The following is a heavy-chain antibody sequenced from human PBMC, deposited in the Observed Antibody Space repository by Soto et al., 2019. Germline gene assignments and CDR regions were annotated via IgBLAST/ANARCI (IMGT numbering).Heavy chain of an antibody. V-gene: IGHV4-59*08. Sequence: PGKGLEWIGYIYYSGSTNYTPSLKSRVTISVDTSKNQFSLKLSSVTAADTAVYYCALLFQAEDGIRDTVPVSAFLLTRSSDL. D-gene: IGHD2-15*01. J-gene: IGHJ2*01. CDR3: ALLFQAEDGIRDTVPVSAFLLTRSSDL. CDR2: IYYSGST.